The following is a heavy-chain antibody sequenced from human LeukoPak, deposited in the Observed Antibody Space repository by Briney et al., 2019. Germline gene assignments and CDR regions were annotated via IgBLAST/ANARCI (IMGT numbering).Heavy chain of an antibody. J-gene: IGHJ4*02. V-gene: IGHV3-30*02. CDR2: IRYDGSNK. D-gene: IGHD3-22*01. Sequence: PGGSLRLSCAASGFTFSSYGMHWVRQAPGKGLEWVAFIRYDGSNKYYADSVKGRFTTSRDNSKNTLYLQMNSLRAEDTAVYYCASGSGYYYAGFDYWGQGTLVTVSS. CDR1: GFTFSSYG. CDR3: ASGSGYYYAGFDY.